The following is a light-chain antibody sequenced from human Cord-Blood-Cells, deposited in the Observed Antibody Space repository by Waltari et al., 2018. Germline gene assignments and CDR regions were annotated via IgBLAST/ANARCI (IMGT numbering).Light chain of an antibody. CDR1: SSDVGSYNL. CDR3: CSYAGSSNWV. V-gene: IGLV2-23*01. Sequence: QSALTQPASVSGSPGQSITISCTGTSSDVGSYNLVSWYQQHPGKAPKLMIYEGSKRPSGVSNRFSGSKSVNAAYLTISGLQAEDEADSYCCSYAGSSNWVFGGGTKLTVL. J-gene: IGLJ3*02. CDR2: EGS.